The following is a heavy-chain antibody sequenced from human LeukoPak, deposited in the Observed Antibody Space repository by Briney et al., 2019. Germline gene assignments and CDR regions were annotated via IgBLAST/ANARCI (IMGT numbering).Heavy chain of an antibody. D-gene: IGHD6-13*01. CDR1: GFTFSSYG. CDR2: ISYDGSNK. Sequence: GGSLRLSCAASGFTFSSYGMHWVRQAPGKGLEWVAVISYDGSNKYYADSVKGRFTISRDNSKNTLYLQMNSLRAEDTAVYYCAKISWAAVDYWGQGTLVTVSS. CDR3: AKISWAAVDY. V-gene: IGHV3-30*18. J-gene: IGHJ4*02.